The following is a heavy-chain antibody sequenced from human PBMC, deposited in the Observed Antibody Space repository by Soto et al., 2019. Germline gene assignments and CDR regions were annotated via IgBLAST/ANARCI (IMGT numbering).Heavy chain of an antibody. CDR1: GFTFSRYA. V-gene: IGHV3-23*01. J-gene: IGHJ4*02. D-gene: IGHD3-10*01. Sequence: EVQLLDSGGGLVQPGGSLRLSCAASGFTFSRYAMSWVRQAPGKGLEWVSAISGSGGSTYYADSVKGRFTISRDNSKNTLYLQMNSLRAEDTAVYYCARDRDDYGSGNYYNRIDFWGQGTLVTVSS. CDR2: ISGSGGST. CDR3: ARDRDDYGSGNYYNRIDF.